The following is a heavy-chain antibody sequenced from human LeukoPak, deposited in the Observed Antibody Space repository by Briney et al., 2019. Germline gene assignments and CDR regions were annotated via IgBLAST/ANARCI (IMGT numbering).Heavy chain of an antibody. CDR2: ISGSGGST. CDR3: AKVGDGSSWYLRSYYFDY. J-gene: IGHJ4*02. CDR1: GFTFSSYA. Sequence: GGSLRLSCAASGFTFSSYAMSWVRQAPGKGLEWVSAISGSGGSTYYADSVKGRFTISRDNSKNTLYLQMNSLRAEDTAVYYCAKVGDGSSWYLRSYYFDYWGQGTLVTVSS. V-gene: IGHV3-23*01. D-gene: IGHD6-13*01.